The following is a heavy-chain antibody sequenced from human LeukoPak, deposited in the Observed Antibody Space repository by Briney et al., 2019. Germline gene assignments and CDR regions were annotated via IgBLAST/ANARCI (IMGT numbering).Heavy chain of an antibody. CDR3: AREYSSSSGRSFDY. Sequence: GGSLRLSCAASGFSFSNYWMHWVRQPPGKGLEWVANIKQDGSEKYYVDSVKGRFTISRDNAKNSLYLQMNSLRAEDTAVYYCAREYSSSSGRSFDYWGQGTLVTVSS. D-gene: IGHD6-6*01. CDR2: IKQDGSEK. V-gene: IGHV3-7*01. J-gene: IGHJ4*02. CDR1: GFSFSNYW.